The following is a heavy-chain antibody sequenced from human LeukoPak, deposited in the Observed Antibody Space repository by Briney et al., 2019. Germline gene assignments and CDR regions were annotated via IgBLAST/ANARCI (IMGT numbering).Heavy chain of an antibody. CDR2: ISSSSSYI. V-gene: IGHV3-21*01. CDR3: ARDLGYSYELDY. Sequence: GGSLRLSCAASGFTFSSYSMNWVRQAPGKGLEGFSSISSSSSYIYYADSVKGRFTISRDNAKNSLYLQTNSLRAEDTAVYYCARDLGYSYELDYWGQGTLVTVSS. D-gene: IGHD5-18*01. CDR1: GFTFSSYS. J-gene: IGHJ4*02.